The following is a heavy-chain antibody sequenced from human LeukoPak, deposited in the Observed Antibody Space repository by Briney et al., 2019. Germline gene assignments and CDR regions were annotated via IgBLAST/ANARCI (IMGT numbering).Heavy chain of an antibody. Sequence: PGGSLRLSCAASGFTFSSYSMNWVRQAPGKGLEWVSSISSSSGYIYYADSVKGRFTISRDNAKNSLYLQMNSLRAEDTAVYYCARAVGDYGDYVWYYYYGMDVWGQGTTVTVSS. CDR2: ISSSSGYI. CDR1: GFTFSSYS. D-gene: IGHD4-17*01. CDR3: ARAVGDYGDYVWYYYYGMDV. J-gene: IGHJ6*02. V-gene: IGHV3-21*01.